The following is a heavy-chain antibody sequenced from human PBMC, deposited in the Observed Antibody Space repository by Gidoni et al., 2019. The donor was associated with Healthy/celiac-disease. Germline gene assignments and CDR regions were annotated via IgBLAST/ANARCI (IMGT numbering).Heavy chain of an antibody. J-gene: IGHJ4*02. Sequence: QVQLVQSGAEVKKPGASVKVSCKASGYTFTSYAMHWVRQAHGQRLEWMGWINAGNGNTKYSQKFQGRVTITRDTSASTAYMELSSLRSEDTAVYYCARAEYPPLYEAVAGTFFDYWGQGTLVTVSS. D-gene: IGHD6-19*01. CDR1: GYTFTSYA. CDR3: ARAEYPPLYEAVAGTFFDY. V-gene: IGHV1-3*01. CDR2: INAGNGNT.